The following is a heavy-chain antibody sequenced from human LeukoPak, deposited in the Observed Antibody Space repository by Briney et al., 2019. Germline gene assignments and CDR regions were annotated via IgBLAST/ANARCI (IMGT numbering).Heavy chain of an antibody. Sequence: GGSLRLSCAASGFTFSNAWMSWVRQAPGKGLEWVGRIKSKTDGGTTDYAAPVKGRFTISRDDSKNTLYLQMNSLKTEDTAVHYCTRYYYDSSGYYPLGYYGMDVWGQGTTVTVSS. D-gene: IGHD3-22*01. J-gene: IGHJ6*02. CDR3: TRYYYDSSGYYPLGYYGMDV. CDR2: IKSKTDGGTT. CDR1: GFTFSNAW. V-gene: IGHV3-15*01.